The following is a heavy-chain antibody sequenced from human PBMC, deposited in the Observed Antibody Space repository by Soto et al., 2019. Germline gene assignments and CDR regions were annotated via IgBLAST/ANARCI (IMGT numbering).Heavy chain of an antibody. J-gene: IGHJ4*02. CDR3: AKDLRDYDILTGWDLDY. CDR1: GFTFSSYG. D-gene: IGHD3-9*01. V-gene: IGHV3-30*18. CDR2: ISYDGSNK. Sequence: GGSLRLSCAASGFTFSSYGMHWVRQAPGKGLEWVAVISYDGSNKYYADSVKGRFTISRDNSKNTLYLQMNSLRAEDTAVYYCAKDLRDYDILTGWDLDYWGQGTLVTVSS.